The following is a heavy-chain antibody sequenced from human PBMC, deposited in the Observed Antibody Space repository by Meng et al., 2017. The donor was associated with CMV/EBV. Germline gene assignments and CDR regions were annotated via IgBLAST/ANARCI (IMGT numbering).Heavy chain of an antibody. D-gene: IGHD2-15*01. V-gene: IGHV3-30-3*01. CDR2: ITYDGSSE. J-gene: IGHJ6*02. CDR3: VREVVTRYYYNGMDV. CDR1: GFTFSSYA. Sequence: LSLTCAAFGFTFSSYAMYWVRQAPGKGLEWVAVITYDGSSENYADSVKGRFTISRDNSKNTLHLQMNSLRTEDTAVYYCVREVVTRYYYNGMDVWGQGTTVTVSS.